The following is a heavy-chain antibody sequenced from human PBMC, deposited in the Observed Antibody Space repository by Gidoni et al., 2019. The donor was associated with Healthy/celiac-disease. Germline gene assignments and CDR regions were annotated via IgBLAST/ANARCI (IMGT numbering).Heavy chain of an antibody. D-gene: IGHD3-3*01. CDR2: IYPGDSDT. Sequence: EVQLVQSGAEVKKPGESLKISCKGSGYSFTSYWIGWVRQMPGKGLEWMGIIYPGDSDTRYSPSFQGQVTISADKSISTAYLQWSSLKASDTAMYYCARHGSSITIFGVAEMPGKYYYYYYGMDVWGQGTTVTVSS. V-gene: IGHV5-51*01. J-gene: IGHJ6*02. CDR1: GYSFTSYW. CDR3: ARHGSSITIFGVAEMPGKYYYYYYGMDV.